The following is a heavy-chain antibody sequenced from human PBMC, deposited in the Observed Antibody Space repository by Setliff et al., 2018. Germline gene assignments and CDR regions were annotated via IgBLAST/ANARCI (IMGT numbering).Heavy chain of an antibody. V-gene: IGHV3-66*02. D-gene: IGHD1-20*01. Sequence: GGSLRLSCAASGFTVSTNYMSWVRQAPGKGLEWVSVIYSGGNTYYADSVKGRFTISRDNSKNTLYLQMNTLTLEDTAVYYCARAITGKGDASDIWGQGTMVTVSS. CDR2: IYSGGNT. CDR1: GFTVSTNY. J-gene: IGHJ3*02. CDR3: ARAITGKGDASDI.